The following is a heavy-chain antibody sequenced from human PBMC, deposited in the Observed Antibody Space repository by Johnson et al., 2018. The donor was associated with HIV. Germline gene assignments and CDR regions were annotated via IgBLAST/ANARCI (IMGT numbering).Heavy chain of an antibody. D-gene: IGHD3-22*01. CDR1: GFTFSSYG. CDR3: ARDRYYYDSSAQQAFDI. Sequence: QVQLVESGGALVKPGGSLRLSCAASGFTFSSYGMHWVRQAPGKGLEWVANIKQDGSNKYYADSVKGRFTISRDNSKNTLYLQMNSLRAEDTAVYYCARDRYYYDSSAQQAFDIWGQGTMVTVSS. CDR2: IKQDGSNK. J-gene: IGHJ3*02. V-gene: IGHV3-30*02.